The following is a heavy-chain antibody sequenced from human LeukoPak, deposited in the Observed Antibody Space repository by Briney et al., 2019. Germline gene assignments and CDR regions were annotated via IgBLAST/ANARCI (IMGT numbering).Heavy chain of an antibody. CDR3: ARDPGDTDWYNFDF. D-gene: IGHD3-9*01. J-gene: IGHJ4*02. CDR1: GGFISGHL. Sequence: SDTLSLTCTVSGGFISGHLWSWFRRPPGKGLENIGYIHSSGSTNYNPSFGSRVTVSLEMSKNQFSLTLTSVTAADTAVYYCARDPGDTDWYNFDFWGQGILVTVSS. V-gene: IGHV4-59*11. CDR2: IHSSGST.